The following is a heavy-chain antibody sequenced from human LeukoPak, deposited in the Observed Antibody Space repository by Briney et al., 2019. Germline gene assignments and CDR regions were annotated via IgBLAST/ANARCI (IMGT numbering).Heavy chain of an antibody. CDR2: IYYSGST. J-gene: IGHJ3*02. CDR3: ARQSSLHLRAFDI. D-gene: IGHD4-11*01. Sequence: SETLSLTCAVSGYSISSGYYWGWIRQPPGKGLEWIGSIYYSGSTYYNPSLKSRVTISVDTSKNQFSLKLCSVTAADTAVYYCARQSSLHLRAFDIWGQGTMVTVSS. V-gene: IGHV4-38-2*01. CDR1: GYSISSGYY.